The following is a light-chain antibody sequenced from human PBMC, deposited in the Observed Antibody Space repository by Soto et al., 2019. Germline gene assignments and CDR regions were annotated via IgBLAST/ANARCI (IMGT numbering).Light chain of an antibody. CDR3: TAWDDTLRGPL. CDR2: RNN. J-gene: IGLJ2*01. V-gene: IGLV1-47*01. CDR1: SSNIGSNY. Sequence: QSVLTQPPSASGTPGQRVTISCSGSSSNIGSNYVYWYQQLPGTAPKLLIYRNNQRTSGVPDRFSGSKSGPSASLAISGVRSEDEADYYCTAWDDTLRGPLFGGGTKVTVL.